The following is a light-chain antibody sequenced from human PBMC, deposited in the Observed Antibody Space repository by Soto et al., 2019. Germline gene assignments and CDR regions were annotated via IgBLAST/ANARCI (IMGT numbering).Light chain of an antibody. CDR3: CSYAGSSTFFYV. V-gene: IGLV2-23*02. CDR2: EVS. CDR1: SSDVGSYNL. Sequence: QSVLTQPASVSGSPGQSITISCTGTSSDVGSYNLVSWYQQHPGKAPELMIYEVSKRPSGVSNRFSGSKSGNTASLTISGLQAEDEADYYCCSYAGSSTFFYVFGTGTKVTVL. J-gene: IGLJ1*01.